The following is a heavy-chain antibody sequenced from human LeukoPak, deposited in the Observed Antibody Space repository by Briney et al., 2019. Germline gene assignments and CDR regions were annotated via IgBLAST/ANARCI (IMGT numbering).Heavy chain of an antibody. CDR1: GGSISSSSYY. Sequence: SETLSLTCTVSGGSISSSSYYWGWIRQPPGKGLERIGSIYYSGSTYYNPSLKSRVTISVDTSKNQFSLKLSSVTAADTAVYYCARHPFRGFSYFDYWGQGTLVTVSS. D-gene: IGHD3-10*01. CDR2: IYYSGST. J-gene: IGHJ4*02. V-gene: IGHV4-39*01. CDR3: ARHPFRGFSYFDY.